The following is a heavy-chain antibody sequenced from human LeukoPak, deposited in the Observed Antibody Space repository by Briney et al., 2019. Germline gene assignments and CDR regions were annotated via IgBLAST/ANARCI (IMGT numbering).Heavy chain of an antibody. CDR3: ARDRYSNFYNWFDP. CDR1: GFTSSSYW. CDR2: INTDGSST. D-gene: IGHD4-11*01. Sequence: GGSLRLSCAASGFTSSSYWMHWVRQAPGKGLVWVSRINTDGSSTSYADSVKGRFTISRDNAKNTLYLQMNSLRAEDTAVYYCARDRYSNFYNWFDPWGQGTLVTVSS. J-gene: IGHJ5*02. V-gene: IGHV3-74*01.